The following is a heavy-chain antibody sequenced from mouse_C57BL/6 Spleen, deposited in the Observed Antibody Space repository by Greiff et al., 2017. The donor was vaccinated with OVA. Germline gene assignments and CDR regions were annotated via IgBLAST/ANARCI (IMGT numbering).Heavy chain of an antibody. D-gene: IGHD2-4*01. Sequence: VQLQQPGAELVRPGSSVKLSCKASGYTFTSYWMHWVKQRPIQGLEWIGNIDPSDSETHYNQKFKDKATLTVDKSSSTAYMQLSSLTSEDAAVYDCARSDDYEGWYAYWGQGTLVTVSA. J-gene: IGHJ3*01. CDR2: IDPSDSET. CDR1: GYTFTSYW. V-gene: IGHV1-52*01. CDR3: ARSDDYEGWYAY.